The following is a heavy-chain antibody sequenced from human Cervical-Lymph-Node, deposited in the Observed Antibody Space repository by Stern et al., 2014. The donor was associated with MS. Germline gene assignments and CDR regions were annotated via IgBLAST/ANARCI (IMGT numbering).Heavy chain of an antibody. CDR3: ARGNWNYEGMGY. V-gene: IGHV3-33*01. D-gene: IGHD1-7*01. J-gene: IGHJ4*02. CDR2: IWYDGNKK. Sequence: VQLVESGGGVVQPGRSLRLSCAASGFTFSNYGMPWVRQAPGQGLEWLAVIWYDGNKKYYADSVKGRFTISRDNSKNTLFLQMSSLTAEDTALYYCARGNWNYEGMGYWGQGTLVTVSS. CDR1: GFTFSNYG.